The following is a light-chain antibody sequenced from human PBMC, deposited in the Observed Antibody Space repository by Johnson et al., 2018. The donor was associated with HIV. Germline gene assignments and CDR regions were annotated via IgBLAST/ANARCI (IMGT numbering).Light chain of an antibody. CDR2: DNN. J-gene: IGLJ1*01. V-gene: IGLV1-51*01. CDR3: GTWDTSLRVGF. Sequence: QPPSVSAAPGQKVTISCSGSSSNIGNNYVSWYQQIPGRAPKLLIYDNNKRPSGIPDRFSGSKSGTSATLGITGLQTGDEADYYCGTWDTSLRVGFFGTGTKVTVL. CDR1: SSNIGNNY.